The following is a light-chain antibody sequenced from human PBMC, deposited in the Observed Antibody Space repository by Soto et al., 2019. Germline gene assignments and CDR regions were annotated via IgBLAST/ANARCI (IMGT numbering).Light chain of an antibody. CDR2: GVS. CDR3: QQYNDWWT. J-gene: IGKJ1*01. CDR1: QSLSSN. Sequence: ETMMTQFPATLSVSPGETATLSCRASQSLSSNLAWYQQKPGQAPRLLIYGVSTRATGTPARFSGSGSGTEFTLTISSLQSEDFAVYYWQQYNDWWTFGQGTKVDIK. V-gene: IGKV3-15*01.